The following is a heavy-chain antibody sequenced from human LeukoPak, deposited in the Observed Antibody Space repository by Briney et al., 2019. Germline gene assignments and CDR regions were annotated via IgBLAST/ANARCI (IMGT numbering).Heavy chain of an antibody. CDR3: AREGGPYPPLDY. V-gene: IGHV4-4*02. CDR1: GGSITRTNY. CDR2: VNLKRTT. J-gene: IGHJ4*02. Sequence: SGTLSLTCDVSGGSITRTNYWTWVRPPPGKGLAWIAEVNLKRTTNSYPSLMRRADTSVNTSAHHVSLQLNSVTAADTAVYYCAREGGPYPPLDYSGQGTLVTASS.